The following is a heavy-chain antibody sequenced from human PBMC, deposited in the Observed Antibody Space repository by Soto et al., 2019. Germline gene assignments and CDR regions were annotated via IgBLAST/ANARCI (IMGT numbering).Heavy chain of an antibody. CDR1: GDSLENLA. V-gene: IGHV1-69*01. CDR2: FIPVYRTL. CDR3: ATGVIWIGYFTVDS. J-gene: IGHJ4*02. D-gene: IGHD3-3*01. Sequence: QVQLVQSGTEVRTPGSSVKVSCKASGDSLENLAISWVRQAPGQGFEWMGGFIPVYRTLNFAQKFQGRVTITADESTGTAYMTLSSLASNDTAVYYCATGVIWIGYFTVDSWGQGTRVTVSS.